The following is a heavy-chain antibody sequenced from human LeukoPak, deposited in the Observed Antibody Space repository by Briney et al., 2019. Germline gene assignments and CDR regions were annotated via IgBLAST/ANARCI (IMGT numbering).Heavy chain of an antibody. J-gene: IGHJ4*02. V-gene: IGHV3-66*01. D-gene: IGHD3-22*01. Sequence: GGSLRLSCAASGFTVGSNTMSWVRQAPGEGLEWVAIIYSGGSTSYADSVKGRFTISRDNSKNTLYLQMTSLRTEDTAVYYCARGGSYFDISGYYFYWGQGTLVTVSS. CDR3: ARGGSYFDISGYYFY. CDR2: IYSGGST. CDR1: GFTVGSNT.